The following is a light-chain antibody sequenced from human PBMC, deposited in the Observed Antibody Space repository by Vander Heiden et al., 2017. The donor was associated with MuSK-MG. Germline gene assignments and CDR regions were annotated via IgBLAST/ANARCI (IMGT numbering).Light chain of an antibody. CDR1: QSVSRNY. J-gene: IGKJ3*01. CDR2: GAS. CDR3: QQYGSSQFT. Sequence: VLTQSPGTLSLSPGERATLSCGASQSVSRNYLAWYQQKPGLAPRLLTFGASSRAAGIPDRFSGSGSGADFTLTIRRLEPEDFAVYYCQQYGSSQFTFGPGTKVXLK. V-gene: IGKV3D-20*01.